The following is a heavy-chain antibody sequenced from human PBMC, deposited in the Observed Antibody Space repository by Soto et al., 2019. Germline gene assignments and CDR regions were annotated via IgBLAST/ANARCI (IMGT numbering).Heavy chain of an antibody. J-gene: IGHJ4*02. Sequence: QVQLQQSGPVLVKPSQTLSLTCAISGDSVSSNSAAWNWIRQSPSRGLEWLGRTYYRSKWYNDYALSLTSRRTITPATSKNKFYLQLNSVTPADTAVYYCARDRNLFRKNTYRGTNFDYWGQGTMVTVSS. V-gene: IGHV6-1*01. CDR2: TYYRSKWYN. CDR1: GDSVSSNSAA. D-gene: IGHD1-1*01. CDR3: ARDRNLFRKNTYRGTNFDY.